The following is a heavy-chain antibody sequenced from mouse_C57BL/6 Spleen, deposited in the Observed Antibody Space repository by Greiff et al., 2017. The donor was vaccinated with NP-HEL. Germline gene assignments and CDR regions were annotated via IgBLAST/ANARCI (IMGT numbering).Heavy chain of an antibody. V-gene: IGHV1-61*01. Sequence: QVQLQQPGAELVRPGSSVKLSCKASGYTFTSYWMDWVKQRPGQGLEWIGNIYPSDSETHYNQKFKDKATLTVDKSSITAYMQLSSLTSEDSAVYYCARAPNCVYWGQGTSVTVSS. CDR3: ARAPNCVY. CDR1: GYTFTSYW. CDR2: IYPSDSET. D-gene: IGHD4-1*02. J-gene: IGHJ4*01.